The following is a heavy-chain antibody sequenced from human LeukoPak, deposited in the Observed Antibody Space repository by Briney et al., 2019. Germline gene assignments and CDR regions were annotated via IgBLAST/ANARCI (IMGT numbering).Heavy chain of an antibody. Sequence: GGSLRLSCAVSGFIVSSKYMSWVRQAPGKGLEWVSLIYSGGSTYYADSVKGRFTISRDNSKNTLYLQMNSLRAEDTAVYYCAGDVLRFLEWSTDNWFDPWGQGTLVTVSS. D-gene: IGHD3-3*01. J-gene: IGHJ5*02. CDR2: IYSGGST. CDR1: GFIVSSKY. V-gene: IGHV3-66*01. CDR3: AGDVLRFLEWSTDNWFDP.